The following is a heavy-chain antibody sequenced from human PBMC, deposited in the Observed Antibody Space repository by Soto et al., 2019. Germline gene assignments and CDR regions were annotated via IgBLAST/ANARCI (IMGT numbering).Heavy chain of an antibody. J-gene: IGHJ5*02. CDR3: ARQLSHGWFDP. Sequence: QVQLQESGPGLVKPSETLSLTCTVSGGSISSYYWSWIRQPPGKGLEWIGYIYYSGSTNYNPSLKRRVTISVDTSKNQLALKLSSVTAADTAVYYCARQLSHGWFDPWGQGTLVTVSS. CDR1: GGSISSYY. CDR2: IYYSGST. V-gene: IGHV4-59*08. D-gene: IGHD3-10*01.